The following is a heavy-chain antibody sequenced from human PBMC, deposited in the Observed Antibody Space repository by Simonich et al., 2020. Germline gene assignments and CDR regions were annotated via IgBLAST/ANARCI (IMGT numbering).Heavy chain of an antibody. CDR1: GGSISSYY. Sequence: QVQLQESGPGLVKPSETLSLTCTVSGGSISSYYWSWIRQPPGKGLGWIGYIYYSGSTNYNPSLKSRVTISVDTAKNQFSLKLSSVTAADTAVYYCARARTGDYYYYMDVWGKGTTVTVSS. D-gene: IGHD7-27*01. J-gene: IGHJ6*03. V-gene: IGHV4-59*12. CDR3: ARARTGDYYYYMDV. CDR2: IYYSGST.